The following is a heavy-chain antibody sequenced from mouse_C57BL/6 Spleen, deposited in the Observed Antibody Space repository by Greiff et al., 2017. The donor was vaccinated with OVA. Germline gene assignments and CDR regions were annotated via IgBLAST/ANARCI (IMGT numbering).Heavy chain of an antibody. V-gene: IGHV1-15*01. CDR1: GYTFTDYE. J-gene: IGHJ2*01. CDR2: IDPETGGT. CDR3: TRERDY. Sequence: VQLQPSWAELVRPGASVTLSCKASGYTFTDYEMHWVKQTPVHGLEWIGAIDPETGGTAYNQKFKGKAILTADKSSSTAYMELRSLTSEDSAVYYCTRERDYWGQGTTLTVSS.